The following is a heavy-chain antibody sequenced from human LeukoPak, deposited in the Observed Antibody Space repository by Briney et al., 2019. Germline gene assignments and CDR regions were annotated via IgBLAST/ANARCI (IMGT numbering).Heavy chain of an antibody. CDR2: ISWNSGSI. J-gene: IGHJ4*02. D-gene: IGHD3-10*01. Sequence: GGSLRLSCAASGFTFDDYAMHWVRQAPGKGLEWASGISWNSGSIGYADSVKGRFTISRDNAKNSLYLQMNSLRAEDTAVYYCAREPGYYGSGSYYGYWGQGTLVTVSS. CDR3: AREPGYYGSGSYYGY. CDR1: GFTFDDYA. V-gene: IGHV3-9*01.